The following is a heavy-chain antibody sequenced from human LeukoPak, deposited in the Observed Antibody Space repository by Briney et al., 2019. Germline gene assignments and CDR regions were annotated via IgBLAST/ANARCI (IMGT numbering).Heavy chain of an antibody. CDR1: GFTFSSDA. J-gene: IGHJ4*02. CDR3: VRHAASGGPGVDH. D-gene: IGHD3-10*01. Sequence: GGSLRLSCAASGFTFSSDAMSWVRQAPGKGLEWVSAISGSGGSTYYADSVKGRFTISRDNSKNTLYLQMNSLRAGDTAVYYCVRHAASGGPGVDHWGQGTLVTVSS. V-gene: IGHV3-23*01. CDR2: ISGSGGST.